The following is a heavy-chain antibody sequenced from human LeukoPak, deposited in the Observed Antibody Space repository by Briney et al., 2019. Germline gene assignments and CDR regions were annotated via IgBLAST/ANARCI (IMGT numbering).Heavy chain of an antibody. CDR3: ARVVGCGGDCYSGISDY. D-gene: IGHD2-21*02. CDR1: GYTFTSYG. J-gene: IGHJ4*02. V-gene: IGHV7-4-1*02. CDR2: VNTNTGNP. Sequence: ASVKVSCKASGYTFTSYGISWVRQAPGPGLEWMGWVNTNTGNPTYAQGFTGRFVFSLDTSVSTAYLQISSLKAEDTAVYYCARVVGCGGDCYSGISDYWGQGTLVTVSS.